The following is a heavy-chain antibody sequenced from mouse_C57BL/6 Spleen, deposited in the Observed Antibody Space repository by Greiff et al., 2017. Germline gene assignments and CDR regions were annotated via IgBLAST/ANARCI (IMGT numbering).Heavy chain of an antibody. CDR2: IHPSDSET. CDR1: GFTFTSYW. V-gene: IGHV1-74*01. CDR3: QGIYYYGSSYPYFDD. D-gene: IGHD1-1*01. Sequence: QVLLQQPGAELVKPGASVKVSCKASGFTFTSYWMPWVKQRPGQGLEWIGRIHPSDSETNYNQKVKGKATLSGDKSSSTVYLQLSSLTSEDSAVYYCQGIYYYGSSYPYFDDWGQGTTLTVSS. J-gene: IGHJ2*01.